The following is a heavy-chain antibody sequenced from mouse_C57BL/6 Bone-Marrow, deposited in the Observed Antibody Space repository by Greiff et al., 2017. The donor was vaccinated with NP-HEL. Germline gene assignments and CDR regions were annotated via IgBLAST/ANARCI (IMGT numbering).Heavy chain of an antibody. D-gene: IGHD1-1*01. CDR3: AGPYYGSSYAWFGY. Sequence: EVKLVESGGDLVKPGGSLKLSCAASGFTFSSYGVSWVRQTPDKRLEWVATISSGGSYTYYPDSVKGRFTITRDNAKNTLYLQMSSLKSEDTAMYYCAGPYYGSSYAWFGYWGQGTLVTVSA. J-gene: IGHJ3*01. CDR2: ISSGGSYT. V-gene: IGHV5-6*01. CDR1: GFTFSSYG.